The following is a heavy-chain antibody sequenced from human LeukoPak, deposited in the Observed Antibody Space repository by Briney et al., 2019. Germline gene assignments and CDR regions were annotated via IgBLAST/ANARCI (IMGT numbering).Heavy chain of an antibody. Sequence: SETLSLTCTVSGGSISSSSYYWSWIRQPPGKGLEWIGYIYYSGSTNYNPSLKSRVTISVDTSKNQFSLKLSSVTAADTAVYYCARDGIADSSGYYYRDYYYYMDVWGKGTTVTVSS. J-gene: IGHJ6*03. D-gene: IGHD3-22*01. V-gene: IGHV4-61*01. CDR2: IYYSGST. CDR3: ARDGIADSSGYYYRDYYYYMDV. CDR1: GGSISSSSYY.